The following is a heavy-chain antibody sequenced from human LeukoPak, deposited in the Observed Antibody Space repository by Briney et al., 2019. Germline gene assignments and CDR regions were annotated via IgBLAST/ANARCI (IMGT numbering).Heavy chain of an antibody. CDR2: ISSSGSTI. V-gene: IGHV3-48*03. CDR3: VASSWAYFFDY. D-gene: IGHD6-13*01. CDR1: GFTFSTHE. Sequence: GGSLRLSCAASGFTFSTHEMNWVRQAPGKGLEWVSYISSSGSTIYFADSVKGRFTISRDNARNSLYLQMNSLRTEDTAVYYCVASSWAYFFDYWGQGTLVTVSS. J-gene: IGHJ4*02.